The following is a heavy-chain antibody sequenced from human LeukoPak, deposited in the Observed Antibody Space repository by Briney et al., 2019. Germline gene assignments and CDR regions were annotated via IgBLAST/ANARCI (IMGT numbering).Heavy chain of an antibody. CDR2: VDANGRTT. Sequence: PGGSLRLSCSASGFTFTHYAMHWVRQAPGKGLEYVSAVDANGRTTYYADSVEGRFTISRDDSKNTLYLHMSSLRPEDTAIYYCYCRDDLPAWGQGTLVTISS. CDR1: GFTFTHYA. J-gene: IGHJ5*02. D-gene: IGHD2-21*01. V-gene: IGHV3-64D*06. CDR3: YCRDDLPA.